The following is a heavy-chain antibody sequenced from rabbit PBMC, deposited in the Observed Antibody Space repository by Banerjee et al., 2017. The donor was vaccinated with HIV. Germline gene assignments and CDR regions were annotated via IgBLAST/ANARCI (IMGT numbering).Heavy chain of an antibody. V-gene: IGHV1S45*01. CDR2: INTINGDT. CDR3: ARDTYGDCYAFNL. Sequence: QEQLEESGGDLVKPEGYLTLTCTASGFSFSNGYVMCWVRPAPGKGLEWIACINTINGDTVYATWAKGRFTISKTSSTTVTLQMTSLTAADTATYFCARDTYGDCYAFNLWVPGTLVTVS. D-gene: IGHD6-1*01. J-gene: IGHJ4*01. CDR1: GFSFSNGYV.